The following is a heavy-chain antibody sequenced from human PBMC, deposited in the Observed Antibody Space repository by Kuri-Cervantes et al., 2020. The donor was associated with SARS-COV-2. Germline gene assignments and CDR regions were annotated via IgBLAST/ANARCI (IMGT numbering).Heavy chain of an antibody. J-gene: IGHJ6*02. D-gene: IGHD6-13*01. Sequence: GESLKISCAASGLTFSSYAMHWVRQAAAKGLEWVAVISYDGSNKYYADSVKGRFTISRDNSKNTLYLQMNSLRAEDTGVYYCARDLAAAGMDIWGQGTTVTVSS. CDR1: GLTFSSYA. CDR2: ISYDGSNK. CDR3: ARDLAAAGMDI. V-gene: IGHV3-30-3*01.